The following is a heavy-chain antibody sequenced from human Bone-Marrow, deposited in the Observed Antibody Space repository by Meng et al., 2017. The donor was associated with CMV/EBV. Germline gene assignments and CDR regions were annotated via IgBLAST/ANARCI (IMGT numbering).Heavy chain of an antibody. V-gene: IGHV3-72*01. CDR2: TRNKANSYTT. Sequence: GESLKISCVASGFTFSDHYMDWVRQAPGKGLEWVGRTRNKANSYTTEYAASVKGRFTISRDDSKNSLYLQINSLKTEDTAVYYCARGLGPGGCYFDYWGQGTLVTVYS. J-gene: IGHJ4*02. CDR3: ARGLGPGGCYFDY. CDR1: GFTFSDHY. D-gene: IGHD3-16*01.